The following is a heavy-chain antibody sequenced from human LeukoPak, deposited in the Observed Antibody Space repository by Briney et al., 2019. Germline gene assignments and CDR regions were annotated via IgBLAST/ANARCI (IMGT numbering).Heavy chain of an antibody. CDR1: GFIFSNYC. CDR3: ARGGWRPVDY. V-gene: IGHV3-7*05. CDR2: IKQDGNEK. D-gene: IGHD3-3*01. J-gene: IGHJ4*02. Sequence: PGGSLRLSCTASGFIFSNYCMNWVRQAPGKGLEWVANIKQDGNEKYYVDSVKGRFTTSRDNAKNSLYLQMNSLRAEDTAVYYCARGGWRPVDYWGQGTLVTVSS.